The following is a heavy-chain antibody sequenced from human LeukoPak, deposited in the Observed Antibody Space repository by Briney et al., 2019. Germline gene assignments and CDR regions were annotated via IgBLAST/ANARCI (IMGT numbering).Heavy chain of an antibody. V-gene: IGHV4-34*01. J-gene: IGHJ6*03. CDR3: ARGCRDGYNWNYYYYYMDV. D-gene: IGHD5-24*01. Sequence: SETLSLTCAVYGGSFSGYYWSWIRQPPGKGLGWVGEINHSGSTNYNPSLKRRVTISVDTTKNQFSLKLSSVTAADTAVYYCARGCRDGYNWNYYYYYMDVWGKGTTVTISS. CDR2: INHSGST. CDR1: GGSFSGYY.